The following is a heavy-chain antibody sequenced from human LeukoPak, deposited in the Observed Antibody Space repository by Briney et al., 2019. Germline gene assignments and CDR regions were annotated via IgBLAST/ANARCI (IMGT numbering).Heavy chain of an antibody. CDR1: GGTFSSYA. J-gene: IGHJ6*02. CDR2: IIPIFGTA. Sequence: GASVKVSCKASGGTFSSYAISWVRQAPGQGLEWMGGIIPIFGTANYAQKFQGRVTITADESTGTAYMELSSLRSEDTAVYYCARDLYYDSSGPSYYGMDVWGQGTTVTVSS. CDR3: ARDLYYDSSGPSYYGMDV. D-gene: IGHD3-22*01. V-gene: IGHV1-69*13.